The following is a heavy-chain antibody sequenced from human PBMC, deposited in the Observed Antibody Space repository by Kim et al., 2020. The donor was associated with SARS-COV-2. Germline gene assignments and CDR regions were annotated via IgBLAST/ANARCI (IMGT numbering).Heavy chain of an antibody. Sequence: GGSLRLSCAPSRFIFRSFGMSWVRQPPGKGLEWVSGVDAGDGGTYYADSVRGRFVISRDFSTNTLFLQINNLKAEDTAVYYCATSFPTRGGSSWGQGTLVTVSS. V-gene: IGHV3-23*01. CDR1: RFIFRSFG. CDR3: ATSFPTRGGSS. J-gene: IGHJ5*02. CDR2: VDAGDGGT. D-gene: IGHD2-15*01.